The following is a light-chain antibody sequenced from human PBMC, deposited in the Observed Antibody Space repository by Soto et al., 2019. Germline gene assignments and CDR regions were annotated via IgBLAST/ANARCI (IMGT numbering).Light chain of an antibody. Sequence: EIVLTQSPGTLSLSPGERATLSCRASQSVSSSFFAWYQQKPGQAPRLLIYGASSRATGIPDRFSGSGSGTEFTLTISSLEPEDFAVYYCQQRSNWPITFGQGTRLEIK. J-gene: IGKJ5*01. CDR2: GAS. CDR1: QSVSSSF. CDR3: QQRSNWPIT. V-gene: IGKV3D-20*02.